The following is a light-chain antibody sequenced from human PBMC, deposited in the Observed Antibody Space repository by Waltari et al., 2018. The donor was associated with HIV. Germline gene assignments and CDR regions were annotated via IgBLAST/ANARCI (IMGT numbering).Light chain of an antibody. V-gene: IGKV1-5*03. J-gene: IGKJ2*01. CDR2: KAS. CDR3: QHYDSYSPRYT. Sequence: DIQMTQSPSTLSASVGDRVTITCRASQSISSWLAWYQQKAGKAPKLLIYKASSLESGVPSRFSGTGSGTEFTLTISSLQPDDFVTYYCQHYDSYSPRYTFGQGTKLEIK. CDR1: QSISSW.